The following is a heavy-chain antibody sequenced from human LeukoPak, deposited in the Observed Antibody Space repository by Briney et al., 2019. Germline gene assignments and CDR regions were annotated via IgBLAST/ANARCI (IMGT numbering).Heavy chain of an antibody. CDR1: GFTFNTYG. D-gene: IGHD3-3*01. CDR3: VRVFLESLTAGYFDH. V-gene: IGHV3-30*02. Sequence: GGSLRLSCSASGFTFNTYGMHWVRQAPGKGLEWVAFIRYDGSDKYYADSVKGRFTISRDNSKDTVYLQMNSLRDEDSATYYCVRVFLESLTAGYFDHWGQGTLVTVSP. J-gene: IGHJ4*02. CDR2: IRYDGSDK.